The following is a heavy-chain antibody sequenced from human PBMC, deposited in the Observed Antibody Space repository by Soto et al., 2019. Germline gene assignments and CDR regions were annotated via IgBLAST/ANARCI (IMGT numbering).Heavy chain of an antibody. D-gene: IGHD6-13*01. CDR2: IYYSGST. J-gene: IGHJ5*02. CDR1: GGSISSYY. Sequence: SETLSLTCTVSGGSISSYYWSWIRQPPGKGLEWIGYIYYSGSTNYNPSLKSRVTISVDTSKNQFSLKLSSVTAADTAVYYCARRAAAGAGRRFDPWGQGTLVTVSS. V-gene: IGHV4-59*08. CDR3: ARRAAAGAGRRFDP.